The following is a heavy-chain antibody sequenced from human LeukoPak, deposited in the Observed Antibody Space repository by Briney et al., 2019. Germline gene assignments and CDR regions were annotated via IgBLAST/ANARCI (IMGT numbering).Heavy chain of an antibody. D-gene: IGHD1-26*01. J-gene: IGHJ4*02. Sequence: GGSLRLSCAASGFTFSSYGMHWVRQAPGKGLEWVAFIRYDGSNKYYADSVKGRFTISRDNSKNTLYLQMNSLRAEDTAVYYCAKETRELQPLDYWGQGTLVTVSS. V-gene: IGHV3-30*02. CDR1: GFTFSSYG. CDR3: AKETRELQPLDY. CDR2: IRYDGSNK.